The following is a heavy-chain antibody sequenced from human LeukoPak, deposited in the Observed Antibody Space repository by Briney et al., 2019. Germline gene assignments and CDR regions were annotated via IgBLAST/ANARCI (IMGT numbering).Heavy chain of an antibody. CDR1: GGTFSSYA. V-gene: IGHV1-69*01. D-gene: IGHD3-22*01. CDR3: AYRSYDSSGYYYLGY. J-gene: IGHJ4*02. Sequence: VASVKVSCTASGGTFSSYAISWVRQAPGQGLEWMGGIIPIFGTANYAQKFQGRVTITADESTSTAYMELSSLRSEDTAVYYCAYRSYDSSGYYYLGYWGQGTLVTVSS. CDR2: IIPIFGTA.